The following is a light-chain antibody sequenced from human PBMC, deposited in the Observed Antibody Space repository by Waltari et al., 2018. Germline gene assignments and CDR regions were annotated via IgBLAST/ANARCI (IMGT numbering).Light chain of an antibody. Sequence: DIHLTQSPSTLSASVGDRVTITCRASQNIDTWLAWYQQKPGKAPKLLIDKASHLQSGVPSRFSGRGSGTEFTLTIDSLQPDDFATYHCQQYNSYSCGFGPGTTVDLK. CDR1: QNIDTW. CDR2: KAS. J-gene: IGKJ3*01. V-gene: IGKV1-5*03. CDR3: QQYNSYSCG.